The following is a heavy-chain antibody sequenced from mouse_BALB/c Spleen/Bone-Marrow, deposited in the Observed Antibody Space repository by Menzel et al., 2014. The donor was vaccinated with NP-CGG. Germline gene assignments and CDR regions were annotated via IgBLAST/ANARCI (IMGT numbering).Heavy chain of an antibody. Sequence: EVMLVESGGGLVQPGGSLKLFCAASGFTFSGYGMSWVRQTPDKGLELVATISGSGSSTYYPDSVKGRFTISRDNARNTLYLQMSSLKSEDTAMYYCARGRDWFDYWGQGTTLSVSS. CDR1: GFTFSGYG. CDR3: ARGRDWFDY. J-gene: IGHJ2*01. D-gene: IGHD3-3*01. V-gene: IGHV5-6-3*01. CDR2: ISGSGSST.